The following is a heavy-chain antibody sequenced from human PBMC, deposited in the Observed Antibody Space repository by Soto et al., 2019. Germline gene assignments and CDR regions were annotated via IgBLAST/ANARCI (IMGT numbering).Heavy chain of an antibody. CDR2: INSDGSST. J-gene: IGHJ6*03. Sequence: GGSLRLSCAASGFTFSSYWMHWVRQAQGKGLVWVSRINSDGSSTSYADSVKGRFTISRDNAKNSLYLQMNSLRAEDTAVYYCARVGIAAAGTPYYYMDVWGKGTTVTVSS. V-gene: IGHV3-74*01. D-gene: IGHD6-13*01. CDR1: GFTFSSYW. CDR3: ARVGIAAAGTPYYYMDV.